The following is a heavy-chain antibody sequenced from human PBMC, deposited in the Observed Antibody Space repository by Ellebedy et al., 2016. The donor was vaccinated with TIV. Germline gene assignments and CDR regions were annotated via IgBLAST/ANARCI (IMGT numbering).Heavy chain of an antibody. CDR2: ITGSGDTT. V-gene: IGHV3-23*01. CDR3: ARDRGYDTFDY. Sequence: PGGSLRLSCAASEFAFGSYAMSWVRQAPGKGLEWVSSITGSGDTTYYGDSVKGRFTISRDNSKSTLYLQLNSLRAEDTAVYYCARDRGYDTFDYWGQGILVTVSS. CDR1: EFAFGSYA. J-gene: IGHJ4*02. D-gene: IGHD5-12*01.